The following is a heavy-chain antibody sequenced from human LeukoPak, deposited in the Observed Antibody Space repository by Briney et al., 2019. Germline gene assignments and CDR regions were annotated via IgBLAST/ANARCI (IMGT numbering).Heavy chain of an antibody. CDR3: GRLADKKLQRFLDY. D-gene: IGHD2-15*01. CDR1: ASTFTIYG. V-gene: IGHV1-18*01. Sequence: ASVKVSCKSSASTFTIYGISRVRHRQGPGLEWMGWISACNGDTNYAQNVQGRLTMTTDTSTGTAYMELRSLRSDDTAVYYCGRLADKKLQRFLDYWGQGTLVTVSS. J-gene: IGHJ4*02. CDR2: ISACNGDT.